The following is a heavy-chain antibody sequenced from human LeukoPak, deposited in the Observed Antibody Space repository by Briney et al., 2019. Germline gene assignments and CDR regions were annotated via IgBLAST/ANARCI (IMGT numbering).Heavy chain of an antibody. CDR3: ARRRGIAARPGWFDP. CDR2: IYTSGST. V-gene: IGHV4-4*09. J-gene: IGHJ5*02. CDR1: GGSISSYY. D-gene: IGHD6-6*01. Sequence: SETLSLTCTVSGGSISSYYWSWIRHPPGKGLEWIGYIYTSGSTNYNPSLKSRVTISVDTSKNQFSLKLSSVTAADTAVYYCARRRGIAARPGWFDPWGQGTLVTVSS.